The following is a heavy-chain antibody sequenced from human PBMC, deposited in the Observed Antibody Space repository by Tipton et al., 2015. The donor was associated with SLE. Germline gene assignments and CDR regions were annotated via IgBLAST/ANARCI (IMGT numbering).Heavy chain of an antibody. Sequence: TLSLTCTVSGGSIGSFYWSWIRQPPGKGLEWIGNIDYTANPNYSPSLKSRVTISIDTSTNHFSLKLRSVTAADTAVYYCARSWNVSPPGLGYRGQGTLVTVSS. D-gene: IGHD1-1*01. CDR3: ARSWNVSPPGLGY. V-gene: IGHV4-59*01. CDR1: GGSIGSFY. CDR2: IDYTANP. J-gene: IGHJ4*02.